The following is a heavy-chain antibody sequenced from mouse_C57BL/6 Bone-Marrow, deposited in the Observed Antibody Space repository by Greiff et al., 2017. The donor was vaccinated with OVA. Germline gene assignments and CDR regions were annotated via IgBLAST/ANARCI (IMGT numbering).Heavy chain of an antibody. J-gene: IGHJ2*01. CDR3: ARGYF. V-gene: IGHV1-80*01. Sequence: LVESGAELVKPGASVEISCKASGYAFSSYWMNWVKQRPGTGLEWIGQLYPGDGDTNYNGKFKGKATLTADKSSSTAYMQLSSLTSEDSAVYFCARGYFWGQGTTLTVSS. CDR1: GYAFSSYW. CDR2: LYPGDGDT.